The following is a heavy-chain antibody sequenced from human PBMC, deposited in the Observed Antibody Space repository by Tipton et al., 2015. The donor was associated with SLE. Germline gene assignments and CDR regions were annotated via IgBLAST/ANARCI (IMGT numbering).Heavy chain of an antibody. J-gene: IGHJ6*02. CDR3: ARVGYSNYYYYCYGMDV. CDR2: MNPNSGNT. Sequence: QLVQSGAEVKKPGASVKVSCKASGYTFTSYDINWVRQATGQGLEWMGWMNPNSGNTGYAQKFQGRVTMTTDTSTSTAYMELRSLRSDDTAVYYCARVGYSNYYYYCYGMDVWGQGTTVTVSS. V-gene: IGHV1-8*01. CDR1: GYTFTSYD. D-gene: IGHD4-11*01.